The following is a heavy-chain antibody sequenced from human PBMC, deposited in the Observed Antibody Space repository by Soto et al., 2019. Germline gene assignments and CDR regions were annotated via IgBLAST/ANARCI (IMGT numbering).Heavy chain of an antibody. J-gene: IGHJ4*01. CDR2: IIPIFGTA. CDR1: GGTFSSYA. Sequence: GASVKVSCKASGGTFSSYAISWVRQAPGQGLEWMGGIIPIFGTANYAQKFQGRVTITADESTSTAYMELSSLRSEDTAVYYCAREDYYDGSGYYYYFDYWGHGTLVTVSS. CDR3: AREDYYDGSGYYYYFDY. D-gene: IGHD3-22*01. V-gene: IGHV1-69*13.